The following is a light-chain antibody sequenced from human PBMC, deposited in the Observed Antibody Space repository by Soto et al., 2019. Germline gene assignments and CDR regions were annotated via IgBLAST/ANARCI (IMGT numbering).Light chain of an antibody. CDR2: DTS. CDR1: QSVSSS. V-gene: IGKV3-15*01. J-gene: IGKJ1*01. CDR3: QQYVHWPPGA. Sequence: EIVVTQSPATLSVSPGERVTLSCRASQSVSSSLAWYQQRPGQAPRLLISDTSTRAAGIAARFSGSVSGTEFTLTISSLQSEDSAVYYCQQYVHWPPGAFGQGTTVEIK.